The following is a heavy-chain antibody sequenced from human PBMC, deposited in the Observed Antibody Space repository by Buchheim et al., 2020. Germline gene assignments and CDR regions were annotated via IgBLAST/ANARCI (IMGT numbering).Heavy chain of an antibody. V-gene: IGHV3-7*01. CDR1: GFTFSSYE. CDR2: IKQDGSEK. Sequence: EVQLVESGGGLVQPGGSLRLSCAASGFTFSSYEMNWVRQAPGKGLEWVANIKQDGSEKYYVDSVKGRFTISRDNAKNSLYLQMNSLRAEDTAVYYCARDRRAARGGYYFDYWGQGTL. CDR3: ARDRRAARGGYYFDY. D-gene: IGHD6-13*01. J-gene: IGHJ4*02.